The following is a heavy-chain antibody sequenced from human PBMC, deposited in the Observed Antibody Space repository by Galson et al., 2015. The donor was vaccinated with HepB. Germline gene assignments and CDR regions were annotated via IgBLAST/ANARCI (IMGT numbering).Heavy chain of an antibody. V-gene: IGHV3-23*01. D-gene: IGHD4-17*01. Sequence: SLRLSCAASGFTFSSYAVSWVRQAPGRGLEWVATISRDGGKIHLADSVKGRFAISRDNSKNTLSLQMNSRRPEDTAFYFCARQDYAPFFDSWGQGARGTVPS. CDR2: ISRDGGKI. CDR1: GFTFSSYA. CDR3: ARQDYAPFFDS. J-gene: IGHJ4*02.